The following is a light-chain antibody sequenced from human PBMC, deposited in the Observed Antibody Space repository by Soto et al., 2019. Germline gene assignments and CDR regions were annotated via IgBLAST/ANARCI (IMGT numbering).Light chain of an antibody. Sequence: EIVLTQSPGTLSLSPGERATLSCRASQSVSSSYLAWYQQKPGQAPRLLIYGASSRATGIPDRFSGSGAGTDFNLTISRLETEDFEVYYCQQYGSYTFGQGTKVDIK. CDR3: QQYGSYT. CDR1: QSVSSSY. J-gene: IGKJ1*01. CDR2: GAS. V-gene: IGKV3-20*01.